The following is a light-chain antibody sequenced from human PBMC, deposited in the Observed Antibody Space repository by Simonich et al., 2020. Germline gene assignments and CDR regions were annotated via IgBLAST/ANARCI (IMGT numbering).Light chain of an antibody. CDR3: CSYAGSYTEV. CDR1: SSDVGGYNY. Sequence: QSALTQPASVSGSPGQSITISCTGTSSDVGGYNYVSWYQQHPVKAPKLMIYDVSKRPSGVPDRFSGSKSGNTASLTISGLQAEDEADYYCCSYAGSYTEVFGGGTKLTVL. V-gene: IGLV2-11*01. J-gene: IGLJ3*02. CDR2: DVS.